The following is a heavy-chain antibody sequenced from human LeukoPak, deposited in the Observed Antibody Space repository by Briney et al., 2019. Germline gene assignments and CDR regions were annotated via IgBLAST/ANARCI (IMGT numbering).Heavy chain of an antibody. Sequence: GSVTVSCKASGYTFTSYGISWVRQAPGQGLEWMGWISAYNGNTNYAQKLQGRVTMTTDTSTSTAYMELRSLNSDDTAVYYCARGAGDYDFWSGYYVYYYYYGMDVWGQGTTVTVSS. J-gene: IGHJ6*02. CDR1: GYTFTSYG. CDR2: ISAYNGNT. CDR3: ARGAGDYDFWSGYYVYYYYYGMDV. V-gene: IGHV1-18*01. D-gene: IGHD3-3*01.